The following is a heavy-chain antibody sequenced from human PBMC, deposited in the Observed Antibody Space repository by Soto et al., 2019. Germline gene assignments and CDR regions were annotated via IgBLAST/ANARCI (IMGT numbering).Heavy chain of an antibody. CDR2: INPNSGVT. J-gene: IGHJ6*03. V-gene: IGHV1-2*04. Sequence: QVQLVQSGAEVKKTGASVTVSCRSSGDTFTDYYMHWVRQAPGQGIEWMGWINPNSGVTKYAQKFQGWVTMTRDTSIRTVYMQLNRLRSDDTAVYYCARESGGGTAALAYYYFYMDVWGRGTRVSVA. CDR3: ARESGGGTAALAYYYFYMDV. D-gene: IGHD1-26*01. CDR1: GDTFTDYY.